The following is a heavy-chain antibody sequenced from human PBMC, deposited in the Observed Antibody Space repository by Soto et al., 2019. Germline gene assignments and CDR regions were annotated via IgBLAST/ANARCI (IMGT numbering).Heavy chain of an antibody. CDR1: GFTFSSYG. D-gene: IGHD6-13*01. J-gene: IGHJ4*02. CDR3: AKDQELEIAAAGFDC. Sequence: QVQLVESGGGVVQPGRSLRLSCVASGFTFSSYGIDWVRQAPGKGLEWVAVISFDGSNKYYADSVKGRFTISRDNSKNTLYLQMNSLRAEDTAVYYCAKDQELEIAAAGFDCWGQGTLVTVSS. V-gene: IGHV3-30*18. CDR2: ISFDGSNK.